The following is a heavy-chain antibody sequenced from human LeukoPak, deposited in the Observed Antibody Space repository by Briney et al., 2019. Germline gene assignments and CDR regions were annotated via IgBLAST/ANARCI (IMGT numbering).Heavy chain of an antibody. V-gene: IGHV3-23*01. CDR2: ITRAGSP. CDR3: AKERLKYANDNRGSFDY. J-gene: IGHJ4*02. D-gene: IGHD3-22*01. CDR1: GFPFSETA. Sequence: GGSLRLSCVAPGFPFSETAMTWVRQAPGKGLEWLSVITRAGSPYYADSVKGRFTISRDNARNTVYLQLNSLRNEDTALYYCAKERLKYANDNRGSFDYWGQGTLVTVSS.